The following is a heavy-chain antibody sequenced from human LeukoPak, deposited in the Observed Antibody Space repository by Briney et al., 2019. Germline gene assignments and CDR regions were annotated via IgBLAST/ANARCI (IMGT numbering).Heavy chain of an antibody. J-gene: IGHJ4*02. Sequence: GGSLRLSCIASGFTVSSNYMTWVRQAPGKGLEWVSIIYSGGSTYYADSVKGRFTISRDNSKNTLYLQMSSLRAEDTAVYYCARGGAMIRGVFDYWGQGTLVTVSS. CDR1: GFTVSSNY. V-gene: IGHV3-66*01. D-gene: IGHD3-10*01. CDR2: IYSGGST. CDR3: ARGGAMIRGVFDY.